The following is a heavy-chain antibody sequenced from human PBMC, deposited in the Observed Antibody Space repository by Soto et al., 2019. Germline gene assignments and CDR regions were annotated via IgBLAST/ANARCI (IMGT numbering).Heavy chain of an antibody. J-gene: IGHJ6*03. Sequence: SETLSLTCTVSGGSISTYYWSWIRQPPGKGLEWIGYIFYSGSTNYNPSLKSRVTISVDTSKNQFSLKLNSVTAADTAVYYCARGYYYGSGSTEDLMDVWGKGTTVTVSS. D-gene: IGHD3-10*01. CDR1: GGSISTYY. CDR3: ARGYYYGSGSTEDLMDV. V-gene: IGHV4-59*01. CDR2: IFYSGST.